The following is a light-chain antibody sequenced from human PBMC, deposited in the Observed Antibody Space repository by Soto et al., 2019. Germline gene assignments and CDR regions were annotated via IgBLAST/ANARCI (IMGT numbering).Light chain of an antibody. CDR3: QEFEDVPPHT. Sequence: DIQLTQSPTSLSASIGDRVTITCQASQDIHKYLSWFQHKPGKAPKLLIVEAVYWATGVPSRFSGSGSGTDFTFTISSLQPEDIATYYCQEFEDVPPHTFGGGTKVDIK. CDR2: EAV. V-gene: IGKV1-33*01. J-gene: IGKJ4*01. CDR1: QDIHKY.